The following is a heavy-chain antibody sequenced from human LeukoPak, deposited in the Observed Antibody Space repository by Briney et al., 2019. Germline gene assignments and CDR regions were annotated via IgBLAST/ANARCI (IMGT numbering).Heavy chain of an antibody. D-gene: IGHD1-26*01. CDR1: GVSFSGYY. CDR2: ISHTGRT. CDR3: TRTSPGIPLDF. Sequence: SGTLSLTCGVSGVSFSGYYWSWIRQAPGKGPEWIGGISHTGRTAYNPSLKSRVTISLDTSKNQFSLKLTFVSAADTAVYYCTRTSPGIPLDFWGQGTLVTVSS. V-gene: IGHV4-34*01. J-gene: IGHJ4*02.